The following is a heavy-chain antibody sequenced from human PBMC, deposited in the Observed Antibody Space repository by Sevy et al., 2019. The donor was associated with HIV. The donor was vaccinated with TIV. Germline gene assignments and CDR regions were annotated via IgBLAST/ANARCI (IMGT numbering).Heavy chain of an antibody. CDR1: GFTFSTHA. Sequence: GGSLRLSCAASGFTFSTHAMHWVRQAPGKGLEWVTLISYDGSSQFYAGSVKGRFTLSRDISKNTLYLEMNSLRVEDTAVYLCARDAGYSTGWYAGYWGQGTLVTVSS. D-gene: IGHD6-19*01. V-gene: IGHV3-30-3*01. J-gene: IGHJ4*02. CDR2: ISYDGSSQ. CDR3: ARDAGYSTGWYAGY.